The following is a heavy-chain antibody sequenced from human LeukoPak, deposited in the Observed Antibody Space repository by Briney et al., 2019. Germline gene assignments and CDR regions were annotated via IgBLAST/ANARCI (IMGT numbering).Heavy chain of an antibody. J-gene: IGHJ4*02. D-gene: IGHD3-3*01. CDR2: IIPIFGTA. CDR3: ARDGFWSGGSIDY. CDR1: GGTFSSYA. V-gene: IGHV1-69*05. Sequence: SVKVSRKASGGTFSSYAISWVRQAPGQGLEWMGRIIPIFGTANYAQKFQGRVTITTDESTSTAYMELSSLRSEDTAVYYCARDGFWSGGSIDYWGQGTLVTVSS.